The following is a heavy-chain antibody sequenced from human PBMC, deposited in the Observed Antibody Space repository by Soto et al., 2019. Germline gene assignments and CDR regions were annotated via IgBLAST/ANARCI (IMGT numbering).Heavy chain of an antibody. D-gene: IGHD6-13*01. CDR2: ISAYNGNT. V-gene: IGHV1-18*01. J-gene: IGHJ5*02. CDR1: GYTFTSYG. CDR3: AREAGRRIAAAGRGWLAP. Sequence: QVKLVQSGAEVKKPGASVKVSCKASGYTFTSYGISWVRQAPGQGLEWMGWISAYNGNTSYAQKLQGRVTMTTDTSTRIADMEVSRLRSDDTAVYYCAREAGRRIAAAGRGWLAPWGQGTLVSVTA.